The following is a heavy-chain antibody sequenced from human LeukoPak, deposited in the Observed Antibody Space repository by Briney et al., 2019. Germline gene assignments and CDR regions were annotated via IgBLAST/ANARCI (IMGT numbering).Heavy chain of an antibody. CDR3: ARGLRRYYYGSSGTGAFDI. CDR2: INHSGST. CDR1: GGSFSGYY. V-gene: IGHV4-34*01. D-gene: IGHD3-22*01. J-gene: IGHJ3*02. Sequence: SETLSLTCAVYGGSFSGYYWSWIRQPPGKGLEWIGEINHSGSTNYNPSLKSRVTISVDTSKNQFSLKLSSVTAADTAVYYCARGLRRYYYGSSGTGAFDIWGQGTMVTVSS.